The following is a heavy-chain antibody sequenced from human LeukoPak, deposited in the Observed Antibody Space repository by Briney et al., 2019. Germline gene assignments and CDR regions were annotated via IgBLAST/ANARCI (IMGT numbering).Heavy chain of an antibody. CDR2: ISSSSSYI. D-gene: IGHD5-18*01. Sequence: GGSLRLSCAASGFTFSSYSMNWVRQAPGKGLEWVSYISSSSSYIYYADSVKGRFTISRDNAKNSLYLQMNSLRGEGTAVYYCARGVDTAMVSVRYYYMDVWGKGTTVTVSS. CDR3: ARGVDTAMVSVRYYYMDV. V-gene: IGHV3-21*01. J-gene: IGHJ6*03. CDR1: GFTFSSYS.